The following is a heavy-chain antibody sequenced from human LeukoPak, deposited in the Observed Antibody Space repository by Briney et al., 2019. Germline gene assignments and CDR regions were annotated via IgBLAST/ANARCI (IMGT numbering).Heavy chain of an antibody. CDR3: ARVGIAAAGTEVFDP. D-gene: IGHD6-13*01. Sequence: SQTLSLTCAISGDSVSSNSAAWNWIRQSPSRGLEWLGRTYYRSKWYNDYAVSVKSRITINPDTSKSQFSLQLNSVTPEDTAVYYCARVGIAAAGTEVFDPWGQGTLVTVSS. CDR2: TYYRSKWYN. V-gene: IGHV6-1*01. J-gene: IGHJ5*02. CDR1: GDSVSSNSAA.